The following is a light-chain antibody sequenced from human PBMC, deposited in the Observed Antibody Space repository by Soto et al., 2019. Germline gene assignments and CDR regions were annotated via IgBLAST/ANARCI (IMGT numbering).Light chain of an antibody. Sequence: DIQMTQSPSTLSASVGDRVTITCRASQSISSWLAWYQQKPGKAPKLLIYKASSLESGVPSRFSGSGSGTEFHLTISSLETDEFATYFCQQFHSFFPEFRQGTKVEIK. V-gene: IGKV1-5*03. CDR1: QSISSW. CDR2: KAS. CDR3: QQFHSFFPE. J-gene: IGKJ1*01.